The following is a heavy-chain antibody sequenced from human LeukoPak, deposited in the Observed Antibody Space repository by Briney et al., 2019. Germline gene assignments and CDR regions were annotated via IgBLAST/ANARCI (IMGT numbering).Heavy chain of an antibody. V-gene: IGHV3-23*01. Sequence: GSLRLSCAASGFTFSTYAMSWVRQAPGKGLEWGSAISGSGGGTYYADSVRGRFTISRDNSKNTLYLQMNNLRAEDTAIYYCAKSYFDILTGQPYWGQGTLVTVSS. D-gene: IGHD3-9*01. CDR3: AKSYFDILTGQPY. CDR1: GFTFSTYA. J-gene: IGHJ4*02. CDR2: ISGSGGGT.